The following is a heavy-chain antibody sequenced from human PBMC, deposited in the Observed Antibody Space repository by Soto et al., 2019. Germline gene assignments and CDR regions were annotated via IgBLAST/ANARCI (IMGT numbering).Heavy chain of an antibody. Sequence: QVELVQSGAEVKKPGASVKVSCKASGYTFTRYGISWVRQAPGQGLEWIGWINTYNGDTSYAQKLQGRVTMTTDTSTSTAYMELRSLRSEDTAVYYCARDEYGGDSGYAMDVWGQGTTVTFSS. V-gene: IGHV1-18*01. J-gene: IGHJ6*02. CDR2: INTYNGDT. D-gene: IGHD2-21*02. CDR1: GYTFTRYG. CDR3: ARDEYGGDSGYAMDV.